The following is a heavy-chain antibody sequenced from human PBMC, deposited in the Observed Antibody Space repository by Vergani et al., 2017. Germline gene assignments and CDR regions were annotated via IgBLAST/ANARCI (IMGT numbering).Heavy chain of an antibody. V-gene: IGHV4-59*01. Sequence: QVQLQESGPGLVKPSETLSLTCTVSGGSISSYYWSWIRQPPGKGLEWIGYNYYSGSTNYNPSLKSRVTISVDTSKNQFSLKLSSVTAADTAVYYCARGYGGYKSLGFDYWGQGTLVTVSS. D-gene: IGHD4-17*01. CDR1: GGSISSYY. J-gene: IGHJ4*02. CDR3: ARGYGGYKSLGFDY. CDR2: NYYSGST.